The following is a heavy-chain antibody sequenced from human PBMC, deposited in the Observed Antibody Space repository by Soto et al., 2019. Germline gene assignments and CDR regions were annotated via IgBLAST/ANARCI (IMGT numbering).Heavy chain of an antibody. CDR1: GYTFTGYY. D-gene: IGHD1-26*01. CDR2: INPNSGGT. CDR3: ARGSLAVAALYYWFDP. J-gene: IGHJ5*02. V-gene: IGHV1-2*04. Sequence: GASVKVSCKASGYTFTGYYMHWVRQAPGQGLEWMGWINPNSGGTNYAQKFQGWVTMTRDTSISTAYMELSRLRSDDTAVYYCARGSLAVAALYYWFDPWGQGTLVTVSS.